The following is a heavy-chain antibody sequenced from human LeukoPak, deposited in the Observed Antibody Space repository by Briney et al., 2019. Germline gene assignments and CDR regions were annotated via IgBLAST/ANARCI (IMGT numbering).Heavy chain of an antibody. CDR3: ASGKGGASYRYYYYMDV. J-gene: IGHJ6*03. Sequence: ASVKVSCKASGYTFTSYDINWVRQATGQGLEWMGWMNPNSGNTGYAQKFQGRVTMTRNTSISTAYMELSSLRSEDTAVYYCASGKGGASYRYYYYMDVWGKGTTVTISS. D-gene: IGHD3-16*02. V-gene: IGHV1-8*01. CDR2: MNPNSGNT. CDR1: GYTFTSYD.